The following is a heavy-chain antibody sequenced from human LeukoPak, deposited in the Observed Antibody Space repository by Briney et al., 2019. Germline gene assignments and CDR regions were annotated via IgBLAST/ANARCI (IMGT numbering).Heavy chain of an antibody. CDR3: ARAGGSGSYYNLYFDY. J-gene: IGHJ4*02. Sequence: PGGSLRLSCAASGFTFSSYAMHWVRQAPGKGLEWVAVISYDGSNKYYADSVKGRFTISRDNSKNTLYLQMNSLRAEDTAVYYCARAGGSGSYYNLYFDYWGQGTLVTVSS. V-gene: IGHV3-30-3*01. CDR2: ISYDGSNK. CDR1: GFTFSSYA. D-gene: IGHD3-10*01.